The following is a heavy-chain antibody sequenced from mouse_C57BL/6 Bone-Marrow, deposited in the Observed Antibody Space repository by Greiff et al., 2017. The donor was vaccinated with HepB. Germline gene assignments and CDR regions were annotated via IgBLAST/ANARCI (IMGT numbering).Heavy chain of an antibody. V-gene: IGHV14-4*01. D-gene: IGHD1-1*01. CDR3: TSWSSYAMDY. CDR1: GFNFTDDY. Sequence: EVQLKESGAELVRPGASVKLSCTASGFNFTDDYMHWVKQRPEQGLEWIGWIDPENGDTDYATKFQGKATITAATSSNTAYLQLSSLTSEDTAVDYCTSWSSYAMDYEGRGTSATVSS. CDR2: IDPENGDT. J-gene: IGHJ4*01.